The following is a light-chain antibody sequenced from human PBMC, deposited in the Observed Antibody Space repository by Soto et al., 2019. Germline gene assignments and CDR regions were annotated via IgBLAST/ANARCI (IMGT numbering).Light chain of an antibody. CDR3: MQALQTPWT. Sequence: DIVMTQSPLSLPVTPGEPASISCRSSQSLLHSNGYNYLDWYLQKPGQSPQLLIYWSSNRASGVPDRFSGSVSGTDFTLKISRVEAEDVGVYYCMQALQTPWTFGQGTKVEIK. J-gene: IGKJ1*01. CDR1: QSLLHSNGYNY. CDR2: WSS. V-gene: IGKV2-28*01.